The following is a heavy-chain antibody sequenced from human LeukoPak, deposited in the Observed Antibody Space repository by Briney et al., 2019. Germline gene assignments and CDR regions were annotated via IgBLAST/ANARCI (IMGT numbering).Heavy chain of an antibody. J-gene: IGHJ4*02. V-gene: IGHV3-74*01. D-gene: IGHD6-6*01. CDR3: ARGLYSSSYNDY. Sequence: GGSLRLSCAASGFTFSSYWMHWVRQAAGKGRVWVSRINSVGSNTSYADSVTGRFTISRDHAKNTLYLQLNSLRADDTVVYYCARGLYSSSYNDYWGRRPLVSVSS. CDR2: INSVGSNT. CDR1: GFTFSSYW.